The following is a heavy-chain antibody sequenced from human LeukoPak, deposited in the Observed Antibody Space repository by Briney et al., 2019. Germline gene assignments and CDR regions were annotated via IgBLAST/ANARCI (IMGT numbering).Heavy chain of an antibody. Sequence: SETLSLTCTVSGGPISSGSYYWSWIRQPAGQGLEWIGRIYTSGSTNYNPSLKSRVTISVDTSKNQCSLKLSSVTAADTAVYYCARERSSGWYFAFDIWGQGTMVTVSS. D-gene: IGHD6-19*01. CDR1: GGPISSGSYY. CDR3: ARERSSGWYFAFDI. V-gene: IGHV4-61*02. J-gene: IGHJ3*02. CDR2: IYTSGST.